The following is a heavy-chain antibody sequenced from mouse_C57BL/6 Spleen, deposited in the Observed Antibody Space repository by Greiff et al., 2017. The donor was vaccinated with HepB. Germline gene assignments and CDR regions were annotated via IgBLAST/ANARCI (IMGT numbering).Heavy chain of an antibody. V-gene: IGHV1-42*01. CDR3: ARAPLYYGSSLDY. J-gene: IGHJ2*01. D-gene: IGHD1-1*01. Sequence: EVHLVESGPELVKPGASVKISCKASGYSFTGYYMNWVKQSPEKSLEWIGEINPSTGGTTYNQKFKAKATLTVDKSSSTAYMQLKSLTSEDSAVYYCARAPLYYGSSLDYWGQGTTLTVSS. CDR2: INPSTGGT. CDR1: GYSFTGYY.